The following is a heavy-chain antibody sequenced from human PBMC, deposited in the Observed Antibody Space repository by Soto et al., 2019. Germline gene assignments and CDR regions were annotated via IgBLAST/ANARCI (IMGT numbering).Heavy chain of an antibody. CDR3: AREETKRSYWYFDL. Sequence: EVQLVESGGGLVKSGGSLRLSCAASGFTFNNYNMNWVRQAPGKGLEWVASIDTSGTYTNYADSVRGRFTISRDNAKKSLYLEMSSLRDEDTAVYYCAREETKRSYWYFDLWGRGTLVTVS. D-gene: IGHD2-8*01. CDR1: GFTFNNYN. V-gene: IGHV3-21*01. CDR2: IDTSGTYT. J-gene: IGHJ2*01.